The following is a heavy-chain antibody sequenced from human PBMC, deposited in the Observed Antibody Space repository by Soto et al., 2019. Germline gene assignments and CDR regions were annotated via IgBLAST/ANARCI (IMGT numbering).Heavy chain of an antibody. CDR1: GFLFSSHA. CDR2: ISGSGENT. J-gene: IGHJ4*02. CDR3: AKPRTGDRWHPYYFDH. D-gene: IGHD2-21*01. V-gene: IGHV3-23*01. Sequence: VQVLESGGGLVQPGGSLRLSCVASGFLFSSHAMSWVRQGPGKGLEWVSGISGSGENTYYADSVKGRFTISRDNSKNTLYLQVNGLRAEDTAIYHCAKPRTGDRWHPYYFDHWGQGTLITVSS.